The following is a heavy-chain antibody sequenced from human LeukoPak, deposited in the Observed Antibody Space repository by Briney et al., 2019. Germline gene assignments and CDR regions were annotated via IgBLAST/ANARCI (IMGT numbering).Heavy chain of an antibody. V-gene: IGHV3-48*01. CDR2: ISFSSSTI. D-gene: IGHD1-20*01. CDR1: GFTFGTYN. J-gene: IGHJ4*02. CDR3: ARDFGLTGKVDY. Sequence: GGSLRLSCAASGFTFGTYNMNWVRQAPGKGLEWVSYISFSSSTIHYADSVKGRFTISRDNSKNTLYLQMGSLRAEDLAVYYCARDFGLTGKVDYWGQGTLVTVSS.